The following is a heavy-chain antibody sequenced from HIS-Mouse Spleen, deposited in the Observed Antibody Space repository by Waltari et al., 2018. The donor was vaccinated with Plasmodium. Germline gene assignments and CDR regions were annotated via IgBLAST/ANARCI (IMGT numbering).Heavy chain of an antibody. CDR2: IKQDGSEK. D-gene: IGHD6-13*01. Sequence: EVQLVGSGGGLVQPGGSVSLSCAASGFTFSSYWMSWVRPAPGKGLEWVANIKQDGSEKYYVDSVKGRFTISRDNAKNSLYLQMNSLRAEDTAVYYCASSWYWYFDLWGRGTLVTVSS. J-gene: IGHJ2*01. CDR3: ASSWYWYFDL. CDR1: GFTFSSYW. V-gene: IGHV3-7*01.